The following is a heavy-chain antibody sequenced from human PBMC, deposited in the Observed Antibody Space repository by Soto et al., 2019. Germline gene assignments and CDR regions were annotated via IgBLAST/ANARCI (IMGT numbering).Heavy chain of an antibody. CDR3: VTHTVAVTDY. V-gene: IGHV5-10-1*01. Sequence: EVQLVQSGAEVKKPGESLRISCKGSGYSFTNYWISWVRQMPGKGLEWMGRIDPSDSYTNYSPSFQGHVTISADKSISTAYLQWSSLKASDTAMYYCVTHTVAVTDYWGQGTLVTVSS. CDR1: GYSFTNYW. CDR2: IDPSDSYT. D-gene: IGHD6-19*01. J-gene: IGHJ4*02.